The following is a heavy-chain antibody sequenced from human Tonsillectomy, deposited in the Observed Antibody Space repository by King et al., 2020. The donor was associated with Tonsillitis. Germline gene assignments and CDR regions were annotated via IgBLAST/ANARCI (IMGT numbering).Heavy chain of an antibody. Sequence: VQLVESGGGVVRPGGSLRLSCAASGFTFDDYGMSWVRQAPGKGLEWVSGINWNGGSTAYADSVKGRFTISRDNAKNSLYLQMNSLRAEDTALFYCARHQLSGTLHPLDYWDQGTLVTVSS. J-gene: IGHJ4*02. V-gene: IGHV3-20*04. CDR2: INWNGGST. CDR1: GFTFDDYG. CDR3: ARHQLSGTLHPLDY. D-gene: IGHD1-26*01.